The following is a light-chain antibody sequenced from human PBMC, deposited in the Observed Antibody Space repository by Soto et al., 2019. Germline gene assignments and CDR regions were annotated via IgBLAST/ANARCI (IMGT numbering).Light chain of an antibody. CDR2: AAS. CDR1: QSISSY. J-gene: IGKJ2*01. V-gene: IGKV1-39*01. CDR3: QQSYSTPYT. Sequence: DIQMTQSPSSLSASVGDRVTITCRASQSISSYLNWYQQKPGKAPKLLIYAASSLQSGVPSRFSGGGSGTDFTLTISSLQPEDFSTYYYQQSYSTPYTFGQGTKLEIK.